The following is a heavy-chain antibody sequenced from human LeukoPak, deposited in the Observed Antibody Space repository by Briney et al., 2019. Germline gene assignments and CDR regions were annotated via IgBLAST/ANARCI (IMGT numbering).Heavy chain of an antibody. V-gene: IGHV3-23*01. J-gene: IGHJ4*02. CDR1: GFTFDDYA. CDR2: ISGSGGST. CDR3: ASRSIFGVHFDY. Sequence: GGSLRLSCAASGFTFDDYAMSWVRQAPGKGLEWVSAISGSGGSTYYADSVKGRFTISRDNSKNTLYLQMTSLRAEDTAVYYCASRSIFGVHFDYWGQGTLVTVSS. D-gene: IGHD3-3*01.